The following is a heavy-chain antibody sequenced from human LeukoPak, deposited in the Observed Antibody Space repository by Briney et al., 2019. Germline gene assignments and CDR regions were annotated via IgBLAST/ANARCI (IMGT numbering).Heavy chain of an antibody. V-gene: IGHV3-53*01. D-gene: IGHD3-10*01. CDR3: VRDQSRSFDY. CDR2: IYSDGST. J-gene: IGHJ4*02. Sequence: GGSLRLSCAASGLTVSSNYMTWVRQAPGKGLEWVSLIYSDGSTYYADSVKGRFTISRDNSKNTLYLQMNSLRAEDTAVYYCVRDQSRSFDYWGQGTLVTVSS. CDR1: GLTVSSNY.